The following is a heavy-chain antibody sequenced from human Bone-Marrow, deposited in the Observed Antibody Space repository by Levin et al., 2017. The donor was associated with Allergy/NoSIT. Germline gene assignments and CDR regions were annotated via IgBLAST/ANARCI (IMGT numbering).Heavy chain of an antibody. J-gene: IGHJ3*02. CDR3: AKTSPYGTSWLGAFDI. Sequence: QAGGSLRLSCAASGFTFSSYAMSWVRQAPGKGLEWVSVITIRSTSAYGDSVKGRFTTSRDNSKNTLYLQMSSLRAEDTAVYYCAKTSPYGTSWLGAFDIWGQGTMVTVSS. CDR1: GFTFSSYA. CDR2: ITIRSTSA. V-gene: IGHV3-23*02. D-gene: IGHD6-13*01.